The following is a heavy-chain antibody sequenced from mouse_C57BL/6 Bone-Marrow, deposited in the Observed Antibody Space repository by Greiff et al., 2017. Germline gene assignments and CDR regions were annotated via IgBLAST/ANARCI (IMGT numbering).Heavy chain of an antibody. V-gene: IGHV2-9*01. CDR1: GFSLTSYG. CDR2: IWGGGST. Sequence: VKLMESGPGLVAPSQSLSITCTVSGFSLTSYGVDWVRQPPGKGLEWLGVIWGGGSTNYNSALMSRLSISKDNSKSQVFLKMNRLHTDDTAMYYCAKRSYYGSSYWYFDVWGTGTTVTVSS. D-gene: IGHD1-1*01. CDR3: AKRSYYGSSYWYFDV. J-gene: IGHJ1*03.